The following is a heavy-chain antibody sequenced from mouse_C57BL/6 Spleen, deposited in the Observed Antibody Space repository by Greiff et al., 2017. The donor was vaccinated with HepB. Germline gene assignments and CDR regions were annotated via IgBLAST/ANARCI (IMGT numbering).Heavy chain of an antibody. Sequence: QVQLQQSGPELVKPGASVKISCKASGYAFSSSWMNWVKQRPGKGLEWIGRIYPGDGDTNYNGKFKGKATLTADKSSSTAYMQLSSLTSEDSAVYFCARLQTGFDYWGQGTTLTVSS. V-gene: IGHV1-82*01. D-gene: IGHD4-1*01. CDR3: ARLQTGFDY. CDR1: GYAFSSSW. J-gene: IGHJ2*01. CDR2: IYPGDGDT.